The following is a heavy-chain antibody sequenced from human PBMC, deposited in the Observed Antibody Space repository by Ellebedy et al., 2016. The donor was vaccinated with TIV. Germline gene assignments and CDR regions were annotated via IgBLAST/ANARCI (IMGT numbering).Heavy chain of an antibody. CDR3: ARDARFIAQQHNWFEP. CDR2: ISSSGTTI. Sequence: GESLKISCAASGFTLSDYYMSWIRQAPGKGLEWVSYISSSGTTIYYADSVKGRFTISRDNAKNTLYLQMNSLSADDTAVYYCARDARFIAQQHNWFEPWGQGTLVTVSS. CDR1: GFTLSDYY. J-gene: IGHJ5*02. D-gene: IGHD6-13*01. V-gene: IGHV3-11*01.